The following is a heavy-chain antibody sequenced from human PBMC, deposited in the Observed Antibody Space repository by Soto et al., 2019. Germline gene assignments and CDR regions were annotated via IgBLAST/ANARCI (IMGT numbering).Heavy chain of an antibody. CDR2: ISAYNGNT. J-gene: IGHJ6*02. CDR3: ARALYLEREWLVRESRLSGLDV. Sequence: SVKVSCKASGYTFTSYGISWVRQAPGQGLEWMGWISAYNGNTNYAQKLQGRVTMTTDTSTSTAYMELRSLRSDDTAVYYCARALYLEREWLVRESRLSGLDVWVQGTTVTVAS. CDR1: GYTFTSYG. D-gene: IGHD6-19*01. V-gene: IGHV1-18*01.